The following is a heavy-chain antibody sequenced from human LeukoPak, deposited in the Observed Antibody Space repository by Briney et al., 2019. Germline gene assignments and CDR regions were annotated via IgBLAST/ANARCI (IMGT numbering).Heavy chain of an antibody. CDR1: GFRLSDHW. CDR2: INSDETST. D-gene: IGHD6-19*01. Sequence: PGGSLRLSCVASGFRLSDHWMHWVRQAPGKGLVWVSRINSDETSTTYADSVKGRFTISRDNAKNTLYLQMDSLRAEDTAVYYCTRAVAGTYFDYWGQGTLVTVSS. J-gene: IGHJ4*02. V-gene: IGHV3-74*01. CDR3: TRAVAGTYFDY.